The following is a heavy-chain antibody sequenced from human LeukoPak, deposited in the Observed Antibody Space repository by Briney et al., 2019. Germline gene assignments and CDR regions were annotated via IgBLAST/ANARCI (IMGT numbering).Heavy chain of an antibody. D-gene: IGHD3-10*01. Sequence: GRSLRLSCAASGFTFDDYAMHWLRQAPGKVLEWVSGNSWNNGSIGYADSVKGRFTISRDNAKNSLYLQMNSLRAEDTALYYCAKDDSMVRGVIIRWGQGTLVTVSS. CDR3: AKDDSMVRGVIIR. J-gene: IGHJ4*02. CDR1: GFTFDDYA. V-gene: IGHV3-9*01. CDR2: NSWNNGSI.